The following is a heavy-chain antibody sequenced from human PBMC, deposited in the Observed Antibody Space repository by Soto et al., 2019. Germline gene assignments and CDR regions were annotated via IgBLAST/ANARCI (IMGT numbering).Heavy chain of an antibody. V-gene: IGHV6-1*01. CDR2: TYYRSKWYN. D-gene: IGHD3-9*01. CDR1: GDSVSSNSAA. J-gene: IGHJ6*02. Sequence: SQTLSLTCAISGDSVSSNSAAWNWIRQSPSRGLEWLGRTYYRSKWYNDYAVSVKSRITINPDTSKNQFSLQLNSVTPEDTAVYYCARDGKGIYDILTGYYISGYYYGMDVWGQGTTVTVSS. CDR3: ARDGKGIYDILTGYYISGYYYGMDV.